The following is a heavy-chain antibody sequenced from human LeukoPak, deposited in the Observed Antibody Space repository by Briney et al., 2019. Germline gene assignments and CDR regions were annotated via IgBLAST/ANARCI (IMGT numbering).Heavy chain of an antibody. CDR2: IIPIFGTA. Sequence: AASVKVSCKASGGTFSSHAISWVRQAPGQGLEWMGGIIPIFGTANYAQKFQGRVTITADESTSTAYMELSSLRSEDTAVYYCARGTLSPHVDHTRPWDFDYWGQGTLVTVSS. V-gene: IGHV1-69*13. D-gene: IGHD5-12*01. J-gene: IGHJ4*02. CDR1: GGTFSSHA. CDR3: ARGTLSPHVDHTRPWDFDY.